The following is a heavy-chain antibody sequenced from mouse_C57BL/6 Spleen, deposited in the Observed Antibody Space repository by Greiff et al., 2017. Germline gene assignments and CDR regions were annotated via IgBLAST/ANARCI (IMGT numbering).Heavy chain of an antibody. Sequence: QVQLKQPGAELVMPGASVKLSCKASGYTFTSYWMHWVKPRPGQGLEWIGEIDPSDSYTNYNQKFKGKSTLTVDKSSSTAYMQLSSLTSEDSAVYYCARYYYGSSSFAYWGQGTLVTVSA. CDR3: ARYYYGSSSFAY. CDR1: GYTFTSYW. D-gene: IGHD1-1*01. V-gene: IGHV1-69*01. CDR2: IDPSDSYT. J-gene: IGHJ3*01.